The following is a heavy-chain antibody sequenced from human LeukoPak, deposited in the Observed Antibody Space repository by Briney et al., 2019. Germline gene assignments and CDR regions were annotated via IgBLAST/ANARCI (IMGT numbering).Heavy chain of an antibody. Sequence: GASVKVSCKASGGTFSSYAISWVRQAPGQGLEWMGGIIPIFGTANYAQKFQGRVTITADESTSTAYMELSSLRSEDTAVYYCARAPLAVAGTSAFGEGPPAEYFQHWARAPWSPSPQ. CDR3: ARAPLAVAGTSAFGEGPPAEYFQH. J-gene: IGHJ1*01. CDR1: GGTFSSYA. CDR2: IIPIFGTA. V-gene: IGHV1-69*13. D-gene: IGHD6-19*01.